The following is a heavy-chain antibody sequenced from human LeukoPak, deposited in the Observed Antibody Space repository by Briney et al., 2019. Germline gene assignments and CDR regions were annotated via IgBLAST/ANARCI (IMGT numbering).Heavy chain of an antibody. J-gene: IGHJ4*02. CDR3: ARGAVANVNFDY. D-gene: IGHD6-19*01. V-gene: IGHV4-59*01. CDR2: IYYSGST. CDR1: GGSISSYY. Sequence: PSETLSLTCTVSGGSISSYYWSWIRQPPGKGLEWIGYIYYSGSTNYNPSLKSRVTISVDTSKNQFSLKPSSVTAADTAVYYCARGAVANVNFDYWGQGTLVTVSS.